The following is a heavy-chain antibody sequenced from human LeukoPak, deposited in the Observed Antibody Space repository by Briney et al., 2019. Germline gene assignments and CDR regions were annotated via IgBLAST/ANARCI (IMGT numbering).Heavy chain of an antibody. V-gene: IGHV4-39*07. Sequence: PSETLSLTRTVSGGSISSSNYYWGWIRQPPGKGLQWIGSIFYSGSTYFNPSLKSRVTMSVDTSKNQFSLKLSSVTAAGTAVYYCARGMFGYCTNGVCPMGLRGTYDYYYMDVWGKGTTVTVSS. CDR1: GGSISSSNYY. D-gene: IGHD2-8*01. CDR2: IFYSGST. CDR3: ARGMFGYCTNGVCPMGLRGTYDYYYMDV. J-gene: IGHJ6*03.